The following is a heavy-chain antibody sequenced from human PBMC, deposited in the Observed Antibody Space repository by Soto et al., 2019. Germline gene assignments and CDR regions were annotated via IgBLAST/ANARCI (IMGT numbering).Heavy chain of an antibody. CDR1: AFTLGDYS. V-gene: IGHV3-49*04. Sequence: RSLTLSCTASAFTLGDYSMSWVRQPPGEGLEWVGFIRSKAYGGTTEYATSVKGRFTISGDESTSIAYLQMNSLKTEDTAVYYCTRSLEVMISVVIRGRYFGYWGQGTLVTVSS. CDR3: TRSLEVMISVVIRGRYFGY. J-gene: IGHJ4*02. D-gene: IGHD3-22*01. CDR2: IRSKAYGGTT.